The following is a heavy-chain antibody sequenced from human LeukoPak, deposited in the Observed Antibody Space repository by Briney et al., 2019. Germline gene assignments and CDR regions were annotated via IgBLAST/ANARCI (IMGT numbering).Heavy chain of an antibody. Sequence: SETLSLTCAVYVGSFSGYYWSWIRQPPGKALEWMGEINHSGSTNYNPSLKSRVTISVDTSKNQFSLKLSSVTAADTAVYYCARAQRGYSYGYYYYYGMDVWGQGTTVTVSS. D-gene: IGHD5-18*01. CDR1: VGSFSGYY. CDR2: INHSGST. CDR3: ARAQRGYSYGYYYYYGMDV. V-gene: IGHV4-34*01. J-gene: IGHJ6*02.